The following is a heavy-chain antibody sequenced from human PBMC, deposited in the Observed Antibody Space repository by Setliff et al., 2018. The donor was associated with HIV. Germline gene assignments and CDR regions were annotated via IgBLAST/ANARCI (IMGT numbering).Heavy chain of an antibody. J-gene: IGHJ4*02. Sequence: GGSLRLSCAASGFTFRTFAMHWVRQAPGKGLGWVSVISFDGSRTSYADSVKGRFSISRDNSKNTVFLQLNALRREDTAVYYCASARIPTGGTSTSLDFWGQGALVTVSS. V-gene: IGHV3-30*01. CDR1: GFTFRTFA. D-gene: IGHD1-1*01. CDR3: ASARIPTGGTSTSLDF. CDR2: ISFDGSRT.